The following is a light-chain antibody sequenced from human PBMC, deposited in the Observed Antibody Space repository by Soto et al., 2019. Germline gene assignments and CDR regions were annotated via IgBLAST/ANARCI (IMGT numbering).Light chain of an antibody. CDR3: AAWDDSLNGPV. J-gene: IGLJ2*01. V-gene: IGLV1-44*01. Sequence: QSVLTQPPSASVTPGQRVTISCSGISSNIGSNTVNWYQQLPGTAPKLLIYSNNQRPLGVPDRFSGSKSGTSASLAISGLQSEDEADYYCAAWDDSLNGPVFGGGTKLTVL. CDR1: SSNIGSNT. CDR2: SNN.